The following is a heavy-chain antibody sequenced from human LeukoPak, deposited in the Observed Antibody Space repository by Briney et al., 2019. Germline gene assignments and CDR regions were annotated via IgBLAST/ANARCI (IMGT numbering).Heavy chain of an antibody. J-gene: IGHJ3*02. CDR2: INTNTGNP. V-gene: IGHV7-4-1*02. CDR1: GYTFTSYA. CDR3: ARPYSSGWYDAFDI. D-gene: IGHD6-19*01. Sequence: ASVKVSCKASGYTFTSYAMNWVRQAPGQGLEWMGWINTNTGNPTYAQGFTGRFVFSLDTSVSTAYLQISSLKAEDTAVYYCARPYSSGWYDAFDIWGQGTMVTVSS.